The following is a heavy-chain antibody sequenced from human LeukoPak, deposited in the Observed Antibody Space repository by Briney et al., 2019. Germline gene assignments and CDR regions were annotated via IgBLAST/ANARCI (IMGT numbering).Heavy chain of an antibody. CDR1: RFTFSSYA. V-gene: IGHV3-64D*06. J-gene: IGHJ4*02. CDR3: VKGKLRLVVGGDFDY. CDR2: ISDNGGST. Sequence: PGGSLRLSCSASRFTFSSYAIHWIRQAPGKGLEYVSGISDNGGSTYYTDSVKGRFTISRDNSKNTLYLQMSSLRDEDTAVYYCVKGKLRLVVGGDFDYWAREPWSPSPQ. D-gene: IGHD5-12*01.